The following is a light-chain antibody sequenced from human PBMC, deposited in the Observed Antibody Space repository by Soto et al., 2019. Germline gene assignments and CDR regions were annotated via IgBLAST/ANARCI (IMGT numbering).Light chain of an antibody. CDR1: QSIGRY. CDR3: QQYNNWPTWT. Sequence: DIQVAQSPSSLSASVGDRVTITCRASQSIGRYLNWFQKKPGKAPKLLISASSNLQSGVPSRFSGSGSGTDFTLTISSLQSEDFAIYYCQQYNNWPTWTFGPGTKVDIK. J-gene: IGKJ1*01. CDR2: ASS. V-gene: IGKV1-39*01.